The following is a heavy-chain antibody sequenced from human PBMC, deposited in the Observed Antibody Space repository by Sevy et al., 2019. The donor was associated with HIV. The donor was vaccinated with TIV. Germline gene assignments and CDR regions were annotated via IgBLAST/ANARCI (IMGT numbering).Heavy chain of an antibody. D-gene: IGHD5-18*01. V-gene: IGHV3-7*01. J-gene: IGHJ4*02. CDR3: TRDRSYGYFDS. Sequence: GGSLRLSCSASGFTNDFWMSWVRQAPGKALEWVANIKQDGSEMFYVDSVEGRFIISRDSAKNSVYLQMNTLRVEDTAVYYCTRDRSYGYFDSWGQGTLVTVSS. CDR2: IKQDGSEM. CDR1: GFTNDFW.